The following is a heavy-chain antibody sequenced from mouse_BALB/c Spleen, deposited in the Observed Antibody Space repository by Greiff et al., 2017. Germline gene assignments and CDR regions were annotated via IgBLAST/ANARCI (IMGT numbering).Heavy chain of an antibody. Sequence: DVKLVESGGGLVQPGGSRKLSCATSGFTFSSFGMHWVRQAPEKGLEWVAYISSGSSTIYYADTVKGRFTISRDNPKNTLFLQMTSLRSEDTAMYYCAKGDDYGGNAMDYWGQGTSVTVSS. CDR2: ISSGSSTI. D-gene: IGHD2-4*01. CDR1: GFTFSSFG. V-gene: IGHV5-17*02. J-gene: IGHJ4*01. CDR3: AKGDDYGGNAMDY.